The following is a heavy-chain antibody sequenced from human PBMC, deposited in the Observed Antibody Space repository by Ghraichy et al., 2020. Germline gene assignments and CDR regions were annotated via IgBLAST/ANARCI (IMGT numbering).Heavy chain of an antibody. CDR3: ARDGSVVGATYYYYYGMDV. J-gene: IGHJ6*02. Sequence: GGSPRLSCAASGFTFSSYGMHWVRQAPGKGLEWVAVIWYDGSNKYYADSVKGRFTISRDNSKNTLYLQMNSLRAEDTAVYYCARDGSVVGATYYYYYGMDVWGQGTTVTVSS. V-gene: IGHV3-33*01. CDR1: GFTFSSYG. CDR2: IWYDGSNK. D-gene: IGHD1-26*01.